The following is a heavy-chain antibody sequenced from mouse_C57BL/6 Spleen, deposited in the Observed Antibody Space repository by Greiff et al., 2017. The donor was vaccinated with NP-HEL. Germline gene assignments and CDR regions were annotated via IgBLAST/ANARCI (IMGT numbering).Heavy chain of an antibody. D-gene: IGHD2-1*01. Sequence: VKLQESGPGLVQPSQSLSITCTVSGFSLTSYGVHWVRQSPGKGLEWLGVIWSGGSTDYNAAFISRLSISKDNSKSQVFFKMNSLQADDTAIYYCARNFDGNHDYAMDYWGQGTSVTVSS. CDR3: ARNFDGNHDYAMDY. J-gene: IGHJ4*01. V-gene: IGHV2-2*01. CDR1: GFSLTSYG. CDR2: IWSGGST.